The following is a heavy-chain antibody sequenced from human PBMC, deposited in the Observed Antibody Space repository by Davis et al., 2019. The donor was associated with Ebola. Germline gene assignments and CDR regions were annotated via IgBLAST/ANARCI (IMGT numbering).Heavy chain of an antibody. CDR2: IWYDGSNK. CDR1: GFTFSSYG. J-gene: IGHJ5*02. Sequence: GGSLRLSCAASGFTFSSYGMHWVRQAPGKGLEWVAVIWYDGSNKYYADPVKGRFTISRDNSKNTLYLQMNSLRAEDTAVYYCARDYGEYSSPNWFDPWGQGTLVTVSS. CDR3: ARDYGEYSSPNWFDP. V-gene: IGHV3-33*01. D-gene: IGHD6-6*01.